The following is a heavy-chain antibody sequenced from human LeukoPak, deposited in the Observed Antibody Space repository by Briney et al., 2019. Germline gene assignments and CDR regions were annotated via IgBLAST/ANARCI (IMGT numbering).Heavy chain of an antibody. V-gene: IGHV1-46*01. D-gene: IGHD6-19*01. CDR3: ARGGSGWYLEYYYYGMDV. CDR2: INPSGGST. Sequence: ASVKVSCKASRYTFTSYYMHWVRQAPGQGLEWMGIINPSGGSTSYAQKFQGRVTMTRDTSTSTVYMELSSLRSEDTAVYYCARGGSGWYLEYYYYGMDVWGQGTTVTVSS. CDR1: RYTFTSYY. J-gene: IGHJ6*02.